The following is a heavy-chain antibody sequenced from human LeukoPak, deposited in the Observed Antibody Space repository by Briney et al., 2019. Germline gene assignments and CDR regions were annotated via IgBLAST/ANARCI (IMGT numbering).Heavy chain of an antibody. J-gene: IGHJ4*02. CDR1: GGTFSSYA. CDR3: AREKVEWGSGWCDY. V-gene: IGHV1-69*04. D-gene: IGHD6-19*01. CDR2: IIPILGIA. Sequence: GASVKASCKASGGTFSSYAISWVRQAPGQGLEWMGRIIPILGIANYAQKFQGRVTITADKSTSTAYMELSSLRSEDTAVYYCAREKVEWGSGWCDYWGQGTLVTVSS.